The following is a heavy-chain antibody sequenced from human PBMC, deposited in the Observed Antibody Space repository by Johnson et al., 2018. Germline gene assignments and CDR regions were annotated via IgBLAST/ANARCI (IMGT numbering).Heavy chain of an antibody. Sequence: QVQLQESGGGVVQPGRSLRLSCAASGLTFSTYGMHWVRQAPGKGLEWVAVIWYDGSNKYYADSVKGRFTVSRDNSKNTLYLQMNSLRADETAGYDCARSLGLVSSGYYYGSFQHWGQGTLVTVSS. CDR1: GLTFSTYG. J-gene: IGHJ1*01. CDR2: IWYDGSNK. D-gene: IGHD3-22*01. CDR3: ARSLGLVSSGYYYGSFQH. V-gene: IGHV3-33*01.